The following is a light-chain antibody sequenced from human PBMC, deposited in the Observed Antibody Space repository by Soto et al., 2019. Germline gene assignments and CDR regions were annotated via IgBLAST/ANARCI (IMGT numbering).Light chain of an antibody. V-gene: IGLV2-14*01. J-gene: IGLJ1*01. CDR2: EVN. CDR3: SSYSISTAYL. Sequence: QSVLPQPASVPGSPGQSITISCTGTSSDVGGYDYVSWYQLHPGKAPKLMVFEVNNRPSGVSYRFSGSKSGNTASLTISGLQAEDEADYFCSSYSISTAYLFGTGTKVTVL. CDR1: SSDVGGYDY.